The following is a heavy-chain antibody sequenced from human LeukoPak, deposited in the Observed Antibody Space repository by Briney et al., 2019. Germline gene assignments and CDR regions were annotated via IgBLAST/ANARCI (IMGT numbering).Heavy chain of an antibody. V-gene: IGHV3-7*03. CDR3: AREPYNYGDGDYFDY. Sequence: SGGSLRLSCAGSGFTFSSYWMSWVRQAPGKGLEWVANIKQDGSEKYYVDSVKGRFTISRDNAKNSLYLQMNSLRAEDTAVYYCAREPYNYGDGDYFDYWGQGTLVTVSS. D-gene: IGHD4-17*01. J-gene: IGHJ4*02. CDR2: IKQDGSEK. CDR1: GFTFSSYW.